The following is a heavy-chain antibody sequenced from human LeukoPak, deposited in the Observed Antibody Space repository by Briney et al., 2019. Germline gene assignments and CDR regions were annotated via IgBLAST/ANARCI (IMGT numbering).Heavy chain of an antibody. V-gene: IGHV4-34*01. D-gene: IGHD3-10*01. CDR2: INHSGST. CDR3: AATMVQGVMEFDD. Sequence: SETLSLTCAVYGGSFSGYYWSWIRQPPGKGLEWIGEINHSGSTNYNPSLKSRVTISVDTSKNQFSLKLSSVTAADTAVYYCAATMVQGVMEFDDWGQGTLVTVSS. J-gene: IGHJ4*02. CDR1: GGSFSGYY.